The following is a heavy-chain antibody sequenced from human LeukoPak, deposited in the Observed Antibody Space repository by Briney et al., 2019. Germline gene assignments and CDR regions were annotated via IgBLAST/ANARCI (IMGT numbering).Heavy chain of an antibody. J-gene: IGHJ4*02. CDR2: INPSGGST. CDR3: ARALYYDSSGYYALDGY. D-gene: IGHD3-22*01. V-gene: IGHV1-46*01. Sequence: ASVKVSCKASGYTFTGYYMHWVRQAPGQGLEWMGIINPSGGSTSYAQKFQGRVTMTRDTSTSTVYMELSSLRSEDTAVYYCARALYYDSSGYYALDGYWGQGTLVTVSS. CDR1: GYTFTGYY.